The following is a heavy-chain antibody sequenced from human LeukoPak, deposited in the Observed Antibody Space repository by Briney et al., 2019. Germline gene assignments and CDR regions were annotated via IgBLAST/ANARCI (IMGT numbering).Heavy chain of an antibody. CDR3: ARGGVDYYGSGTYYLMYYFDY. CDR2: ITSDSSYV. D-gene: IGHD3-10*01. CDR1: GFTFSSYN. Sequence: GGSLRLSCAASGFTFSSYNMNWVRQAPGKGLEWVSSITSDSSYVFYADSVKGRFTISRDNAENSLFLQMNSLRVEDTAVYYCARGGVDYYGSGTYYLMYYFDYWGQGALVTVSS. V-gene: IGHV3-21*01. J-gene: IGHJ4*02.